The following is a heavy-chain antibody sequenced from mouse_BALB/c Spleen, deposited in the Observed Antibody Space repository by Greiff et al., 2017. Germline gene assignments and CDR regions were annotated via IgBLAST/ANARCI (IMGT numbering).Heavy chain of an antibody. CDR2: INPYNDGT. D-gene: IGHD1-1*01. Sequence: EVQLQQSGPELVKPGASVKMSCKASGYTFTSYVMHWVKQKPGQGLEWIGYINPYNDGTKYNETFNGKATLTSDKSSSTAYMELSSLTSTDSAVYYCARRTGSSYEYFEVWGEGTTVSVSS. CDR3: ARRTGSSYEYFEV. J-gene: IGHJ1*01. CDR1: GYTFTSYV. V-gene: IGHV1-14*01.